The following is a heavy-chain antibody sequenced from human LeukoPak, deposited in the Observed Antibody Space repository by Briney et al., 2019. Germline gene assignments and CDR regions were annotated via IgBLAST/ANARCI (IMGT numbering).Heavy chain of an antibody. V-gene: IGHV1-46*01. J-gene: IGHJ5*02. CDR2: INPSGGST. CDR3: AREYGSGSQTAENWFDP. Sequence: ASVKVSCKASGYNFTSYYMHWVRQAPGQGLEWMGIINPSGGSTSYAQKFQGRVTMTRDTSTSTVYMELSSLRSEDTAVYYCAREYGSGSQTAENWFDPLGQGTLVTVSS. CDR1: GYNFTSYY. D-gene: IGHD3-10*01.